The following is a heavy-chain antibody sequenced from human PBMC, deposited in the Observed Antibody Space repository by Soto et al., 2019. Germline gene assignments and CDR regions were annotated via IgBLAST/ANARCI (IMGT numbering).Heavy chain of an antibody. V-gene: IGHV1-24*01. D-gene: IGHD1-20*01. J-gene: IGHJ6*03. CDR2: FDPEDGET. Sequence: ASVKVSCKVSGYTLTELSMHWVRQAPGKGLEWMGGFDPEDGETIYAQKFQGRVTMTEDTSTDTAYMELSSLRSEDTAVYYCATDSIRGIRPYYYYYYYMDVWGKGTTVTVSS. CDR1: GYTLTELS. CDR3: ATDSIRGIRPYYYYYYYMDV.